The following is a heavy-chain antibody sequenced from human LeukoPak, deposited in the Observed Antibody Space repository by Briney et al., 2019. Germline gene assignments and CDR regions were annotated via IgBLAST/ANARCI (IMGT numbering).Heavy chain of an antibody. D-gene: IGHD2-15*01. CDR2: ISGSGNNT. J-gene: IGHJ5*02. V-gene: IGHV3-23*01. CDR1: GFTFSNYA. Sequence: PGGSLRLPCAASGFTFSNYAMSWVRQAPGKGLEWVSAISGSGNNTYYADSVKGRFTVSRDNSKNTLYLQMNSLRAEDTAVYYCAKRGTSSYNWFDPWGQGTLVTVSS. CDR3: AKRGTSSYNWFDP.